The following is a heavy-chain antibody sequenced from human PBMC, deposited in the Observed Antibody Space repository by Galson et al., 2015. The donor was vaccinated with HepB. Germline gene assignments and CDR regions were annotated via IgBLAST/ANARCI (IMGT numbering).Heavy chain of an antibody. CDR1: GFTLGSYA. Sequence: SLRLSCAASGFTLGSYAMHWVRQAPGKGLEWVAVISYDGSNKYYADSVKGRFTISRDNSKNTLYLQMNSLRAEDTALYYCASDLGAVIWSGYYMGFDYWGQGTLVTVSS. CDR2: ISYDGSNK. D-gene: IGHD3-3*01. J-gene: IGHJ4*02. V-gene: IGHV3-30-3*01. CDR3: ASDLGAVIWSGYYMGFDY.